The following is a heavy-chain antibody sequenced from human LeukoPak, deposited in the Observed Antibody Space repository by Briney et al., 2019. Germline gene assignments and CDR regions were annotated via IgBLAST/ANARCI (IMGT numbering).Heavy chain of an antibody. D-gene: IGHD2-21*01. CDR2: ISSSGSTI. Sequence: GGSLRLSCAASGFTFSDYYMSWIRQAPGKGLEGVSYISSSGSTIYYADSVKGRFTISRDNAKNSLYLQMNSLRAEDTAVYYCARAICGGDCSDAFDIWGQGTMVTVSS. V-gene: IGHV3-11*01. CDR1: GFTFSDYY. J-gene: IGHJ3*02. CDR3: ARAICGGDCSDAFDI.